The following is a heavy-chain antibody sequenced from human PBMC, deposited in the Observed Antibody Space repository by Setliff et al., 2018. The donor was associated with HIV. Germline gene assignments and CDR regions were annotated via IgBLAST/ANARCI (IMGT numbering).Heavy chain of an antibody. D-gene: IGHD6-19*01. V-gene: IGHV4-34*01. CDR3: ARVPGYSSGTSYMDV. J-gene: IGHJ6*03. Sequence: SETLSLTCAVYGGSFSGYYWFWIRQPPGKGLEWIGEINHSGSTNYNPSLKSRVTISVDTSKNQFSLKLRSVTAADRAVYYCARVPGYSSGTSYMDVWGKGTTVTVSS. CDR1: GGSFSGYY. CDR2: INHSGST.